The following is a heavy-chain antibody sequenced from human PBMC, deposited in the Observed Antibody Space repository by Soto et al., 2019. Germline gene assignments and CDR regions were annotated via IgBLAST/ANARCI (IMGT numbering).Heavy chain of an antibody. CDR2: IYYSGST. V-gene: IGHV4-59*08. CDR3: ARHPTVTEYYFDY. Sequence: TLSLNCTVSGGAIRSYYWSWIRQPPGKGLEWIGYIYYSGSTNYNPSLKSRVTISVDTSKNQFSLKLSSVTAADTAVYYCARHPTVTEYYFDYWGEGTLVTVSS. J-gene: IGHJ4*02. D-gene: IGHD4-17*01. CDR1: GGAIRSYY.